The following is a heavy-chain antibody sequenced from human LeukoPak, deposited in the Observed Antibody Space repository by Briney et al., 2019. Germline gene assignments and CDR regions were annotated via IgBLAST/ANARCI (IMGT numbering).Heavy chain of an antibody. CDR2: IRYDGSNK. V-gene: IGHV3-30*02. J-gene: IGHJ4*02. Sequence: GGSLRLSCAASGFTFSSYGMHWVRQAPGKGLEWVAFIRYDGSNKYYADSVKGRFTISRDNSKNTLYLQMNSLRAEDTAVYYCAKEGDCGSTSCYLGTFDYWGQGTLVTVSS. CDR3: AKEGDCGSTSCYLGTFDY. CDR1: GFTFSSYG. D-gene: IGHD2-2*01.